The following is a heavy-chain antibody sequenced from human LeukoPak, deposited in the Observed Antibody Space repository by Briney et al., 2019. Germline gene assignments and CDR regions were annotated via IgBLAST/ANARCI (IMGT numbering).Heavy chain of an antibody. V-gene: IGHV3-48*02. CDR2: ISSSSSTI. J-gene: IGHJ4*02. CDR3: ARAPSRRDSSGSFDS. CDR1: GFTFIIYS. D-gene: IGHD3-22*01. Sequence: GGSLRLSCAASGFTFIIYSMNWVRQAPGKGLEWVSYISSSSSTIYYADSVKGRFTISRDNAKNSLYLQMNSLRDEDTAVYYCARAPSRRDSSGSFDSWGQGTRVTLSS.